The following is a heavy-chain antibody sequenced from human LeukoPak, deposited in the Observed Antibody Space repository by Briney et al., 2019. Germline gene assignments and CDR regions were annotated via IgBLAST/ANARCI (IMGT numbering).Heavy chain of an antibody. CDR2: ISSSSSYI. V-gene: IGHV3-21*01. Sequence: GGSLRLSCAASGFTFSSYSMNWVRQAPGKGLEWVSSISSSSSYIYYADSVKGRFTISRDNAKNSLYLQMNSLRAEDTAVYYCARLGPYGSGSYYRSLDYWGQGTLVTVSS. D-gene: IGHD3-10*01. J-gene: IGHJ4*02. CDR3: ARLGPYGSGSYYRSLDY. CDR1: GFTFSSYS.